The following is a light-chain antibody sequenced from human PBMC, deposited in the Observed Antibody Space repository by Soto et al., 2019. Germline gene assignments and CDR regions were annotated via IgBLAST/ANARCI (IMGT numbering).Light chain of an antibody. CDR3: SSYAGSSTLV. V-gene: IGLV2-14*01. CDR2: EVS. Sequence: QSALTQPASVSGSPGQSITISCTGTSSDIGDYKYVSWYQQNPGKAPKLMIYEVSNRPSGVSSRFSGSKSGNTASLTISGLQAEDEANYYCSSYAGSSTLVFGGGTKVTVL. CDR1: SSDIGDYKY. J-gene: IGLJ2*01.